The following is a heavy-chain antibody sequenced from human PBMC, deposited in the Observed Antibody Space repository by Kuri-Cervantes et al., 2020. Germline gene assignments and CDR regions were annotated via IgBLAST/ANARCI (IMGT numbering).Heavy chain of an antibody. Sequence: ASVKVSCKASGYTFTGYYMHWVRQAPGQGLEWMGWINPNSGGTNYAQKSQGRVTMTRDTSISTACMELSRLRSDDTAVYYCASAYRGGYSSGWFLGDYWGQGTLVTVSS. D-gene: IGHD6-19*01. CDR2: INPNSGGT. CDR1: GYTFTGYY. V-gene: IGHV1-2*02. J-gene: IGHJ4*02. CDR3: ASAYRGGYSSGWFLGDY.